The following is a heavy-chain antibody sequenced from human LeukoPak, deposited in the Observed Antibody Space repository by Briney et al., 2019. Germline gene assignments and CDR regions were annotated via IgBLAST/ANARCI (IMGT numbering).Heavy chain of an antibody. CDR3: ARDTYYYGSGSYPRVGWFDP. Sequence: SVKVSCKASGGTFSSYAISWVRQAPGQGLEWMGGIIPIFGTANYAQKFQGRVTITADKSTSTAYMELSSLRSEDTAVYYCARDTYYYGSGSYPRVGWFDPWGQGTLVTVSS. V-gene: IGHV1-69*06. J-gene: IGHJ5*02. D-gene: IGHD3-10*01. CDR2: IIPIFGTA. CDR1: GGTFSSYA.